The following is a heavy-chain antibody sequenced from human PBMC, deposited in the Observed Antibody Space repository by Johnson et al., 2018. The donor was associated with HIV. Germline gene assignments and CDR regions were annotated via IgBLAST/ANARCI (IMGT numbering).Heavy chain of an antibody. CDR2: IYSGGST. CDR1: GFTVSSNY. D-gene: IGHD1-20*01. CDR3: AKVRPLCITGTSLLCAFVI. J-gene: IGHJ3*02. Sequence: VQLVESGGGLVQPGGSLRLSCAASGFTVSSNYMSWVRQAPGKGLEWVSVIYSGGSTYYADSVKGRFTISRDNSKNTLYLQMNSLRAEDTAVYYCAKVRPLCITGTSLLCAFVIWGQGTMVTVSS. V-gene: IGHV3-66*02.